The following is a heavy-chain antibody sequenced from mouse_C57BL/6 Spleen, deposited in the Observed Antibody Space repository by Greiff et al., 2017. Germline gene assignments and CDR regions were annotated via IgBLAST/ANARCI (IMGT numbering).Heavy chain of an antibody. CDR3: TRRGYAIDY. CDR1: GYTFTDYE. Sequence: QVQLKQSGAELVRPGASVTLSCKASGYTFTDYEMHWVKQTPVHGLEWIGAIDPETGGTAYNQKFKGKAILNADKSSSTAYMELRSLTSEASAFYYCTRRGYAIDYWGPATSVPVSS. V-gene: IGHV1-15*01. CDR2: IDPETGGT. J-gene: IGHJ4*01.